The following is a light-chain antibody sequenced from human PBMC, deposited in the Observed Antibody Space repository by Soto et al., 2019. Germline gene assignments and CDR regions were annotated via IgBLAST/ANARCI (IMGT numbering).Light chain of an antibody. CDR3: AAWDDSLSAYVV. V-gene: IGLV1-47*01. CDR1: SSNIGRNY. CDR2: RNN. Sequence: QSLLTQPPSASGTPGQRVTISCSGSSSNIGRNYVYWYQQLPGTAPKLLIYRNNERPSGVPERFSGSKSGTSASLAISGLRSEDEADYYCAAWDDSLSAYVVFGGGTKVTVL. J-gene: IGLJ2*01.